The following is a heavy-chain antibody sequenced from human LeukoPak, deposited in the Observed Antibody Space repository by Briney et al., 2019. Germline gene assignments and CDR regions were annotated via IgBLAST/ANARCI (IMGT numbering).Heavy chain of an antibody. CDR3: AKNPGYNWNYGYSDY. CDR2: IYSGGFT. CDR1: GFTVSGNY. D-gene: IGHD1-7*01. V-gene: IGHV3-53*01. J-gene: IGHJ4*02. Sequence: GGSLRLSCAASGFTVSGNYMSWVRQAPGKGLEWVSDIYSGGFTYYADSVKGRFTLSRDKSRNTVYLQMNSLRAEDTAVYYCAKNPGYNWNYGYSDYWGQGTLVTLSS.